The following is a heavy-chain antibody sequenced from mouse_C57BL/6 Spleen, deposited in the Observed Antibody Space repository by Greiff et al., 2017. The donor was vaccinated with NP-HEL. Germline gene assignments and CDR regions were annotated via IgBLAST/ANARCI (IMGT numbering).Heavy chain of an antibody. D-gene: IGHD3-3*01. CDR1: GYTFTSYW. CDR2: IYPGSGST. CDR3: AREGCGRGWFAY. J-gene: IGHJ3*01. Sequence: QVQLQQPGAELVKPGASVKMSCKASGYTFTSYWITWVKQRPGQGLEWIGDIYPGSGSTNYNEKFKSKATLTVDTSSSTAYMQLSSLTSEDSAVYYCAREGCGRGWFAYWGQGTLVTVSA. V-gene: IGHV1-55*01.